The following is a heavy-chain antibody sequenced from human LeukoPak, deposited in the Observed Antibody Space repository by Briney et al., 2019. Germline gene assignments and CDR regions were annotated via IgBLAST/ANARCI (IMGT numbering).Heavy chain of an antibody. J-gene: IGHJ6*03. V-gene: IGHV1-18*01. D-gene: IGHD3-16*02. Sequence: ASVKVSCKASTYISSDFGISWVRLAPGGGLEWMGWVSGDNGQTNYGHKFYGRVTMTMETSTNTASMELRGLRSNDTAIYYCARVYLYTTGWSAAYYYFMDVWGKGTTVIVSS. CDR1: TYISSDFG. CDR3: ARVYLYTTGWSAAYYYFMDV. CDR2: VSGDNGQT.